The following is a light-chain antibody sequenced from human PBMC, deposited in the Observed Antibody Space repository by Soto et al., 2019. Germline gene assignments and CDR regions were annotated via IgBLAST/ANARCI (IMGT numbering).Light chain of an antibody. CDR2: DAS. J-gene: IGKJ5*01. CDR3: QQYDNLPLT. CDR1: QSIISY. Sequence: DIHMSQSPSSLSASVLDRVRITFLASQSIISYLNWYQQKPGKAPKLLIYDASNLETGVPSRFSGSGPGTDFTFTISSLQPEDIATYYCQQYDNLPLTFGQGTRLENK. V-gene: IGKV1-33*01.